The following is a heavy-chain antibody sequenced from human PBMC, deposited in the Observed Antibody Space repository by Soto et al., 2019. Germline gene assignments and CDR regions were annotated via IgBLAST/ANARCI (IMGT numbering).Heavy chain of an antibody. Sequence: SETLSLTCAVSGGSISSGGYSWSWIRQPPGKGLEWIGYIHQTGITYYNPSLKSRVTISLDRSNNQFSLNLSSVTAADTAVYFCARDRKQSNYFDYWGQGTLVTVS. CDR1: GGSISSGGYS. CDR3: ARDRKQSNYFDY. J-gene: IGHJ4*02. CDR2: IHQTGIT. V-gene: IGHV4-30-2*01.